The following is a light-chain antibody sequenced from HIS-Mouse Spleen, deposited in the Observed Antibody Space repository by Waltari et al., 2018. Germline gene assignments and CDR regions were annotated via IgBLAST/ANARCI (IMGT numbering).Light chain of an antibody. CDR1: QSVLYSSNNKNY. CDR3: QQYYSTPYT. J-gene: IGKJ2*01. Sequence: DIVMTQSPDSLAVSLGERATINCKSSQSVLYSSNNKNYLAWYQQKPGQPPKLPIYWASTRESGVPDRFSGSGSGTEFTLTISSLQAEDVAVYYCQQYYSTPYTFGQGTKLEIK. CDR2: WAS. V-gene: IGKV4-1*01.